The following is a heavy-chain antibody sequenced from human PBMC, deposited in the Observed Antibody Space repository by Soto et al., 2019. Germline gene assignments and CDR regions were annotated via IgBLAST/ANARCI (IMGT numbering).Heavy chain of an antibody. CDR1: GFTFSNYN. Sequence: VGSLILSCAASGFTFSNYNMNWVRQSPGKGLEWISFISGSGGTFYYADSVKGRFTISRDNAKNSLYLQMNSLRAADTALYYCARGNYASGSRPIWGQGT. CDR2: ISGSGGTF. CDR3: ARGNYASGSRPI. D-gene: IGHD3-10*01. J-gene: IGHJ3*02. V-gene: IGHV3-48*01.